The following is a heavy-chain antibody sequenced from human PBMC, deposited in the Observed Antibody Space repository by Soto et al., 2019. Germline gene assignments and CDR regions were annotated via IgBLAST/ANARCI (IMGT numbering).Heavy chain of an antibody. CDR2: INPNSGGR. Sequence: VASVKVSCKASGYTFTGQYLHWVRQAPGQGLEWMGWINPNSGGRVYAQKFQGRVTMTRDTSITTAYMELSRLRYDDTAVYYCARDRRQIYSGYDSSFYFYFYGMDIWGQGTTVTVSS. V-gene: IGHV1-2*02. CDR1: GYTFTGQY. J-gene: IGHJ6*02. D-gene: IGHD5-12*01. CDR3: ARDRRQIYSGYDSSFYFYFYGMDI.